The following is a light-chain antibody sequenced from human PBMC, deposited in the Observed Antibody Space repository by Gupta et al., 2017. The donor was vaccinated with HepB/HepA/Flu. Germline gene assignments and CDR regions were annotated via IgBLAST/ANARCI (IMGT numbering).Light chain of an antibody. CDR1: SRDVGAYHY. J-gene: IGLJ3*02. Sequence: SALTQPASVSGSPGQSITLSFTGTSRDVGAYHYVSWYQQPPAKAPKVMIYDVSKRPAGVSNRFSGSKSGNTASLTISGPQEEDEADYYCRPDTSSSILVFGGGTKVTVL. V-gene: IGLV2-14*01. CDR2: DVS. CDR3: RPDTSSSILV.